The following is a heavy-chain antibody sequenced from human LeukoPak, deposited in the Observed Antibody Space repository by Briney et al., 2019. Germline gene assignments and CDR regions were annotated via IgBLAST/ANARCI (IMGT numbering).Heavy chain of an antibody. CDR1: GFTFSSYD. CDR2: IGTAGDT. CDR3: ARARNDGDTFDY. Sequence: GGSLRLSCAASGFTFSSYDMHWVRQATGKGLEWVSAIGTAGDTYYPGSVKGRFTISRENAKNSLYLQMNSLRAGDTAVCYCARARNDGDTFDYWGQGTLVTVSS. V-gene: IGHV3-13*01. J-gene: IGHJ4*02. D-gene: IGHD1-1*01.